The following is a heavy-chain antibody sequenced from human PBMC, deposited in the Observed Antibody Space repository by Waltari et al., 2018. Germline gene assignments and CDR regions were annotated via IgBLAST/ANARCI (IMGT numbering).Heavy chain of an antibody. Sequence: EVQLVESGGGLVQPGGSLRLSCAASGFTFSSYSMNWVRQAPGKGLEWVSYISSSSSTIYYADSVKGRFTISRDNAKNSRYLQMNSLRSEDTAVYYCARTRFGDHYMDVWGKGTTVTVSS. J-gene: IGHJ6*03. CDR2: ISSSSSTI. D-gene: IGHD3-10*01. CDR1: GFTFSSYS. V-gene: IGHV3-48*01. CDR3: ARTRFGDHYMDV.